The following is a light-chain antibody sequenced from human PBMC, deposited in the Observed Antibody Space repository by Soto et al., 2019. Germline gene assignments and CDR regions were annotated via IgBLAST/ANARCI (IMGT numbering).Light chain of an antibody. J-gene: IGKJ4*01. CDR3: QQYNDWPLT. CDR2: GVS. V-gene: IGKV3-20*01. CDR1: QSISANY. Sequence: EIVLTQSPGTLSLSPGERATLSCRASQSISANYLAWYQQKPGQAPRLLIYGVSIRATGIPDRFAGSGSGPDFTLTISRLEPEDFAVYYCQQYNDWPLTFGGGTKVEIK.